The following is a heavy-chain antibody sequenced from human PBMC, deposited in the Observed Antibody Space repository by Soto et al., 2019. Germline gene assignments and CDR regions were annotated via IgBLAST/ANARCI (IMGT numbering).Heavy chain of an antibody. J-gene: IGHJ6*02. CDR2: MNPNSGNT. Sequence: GASVKVSCKASGYTFTSYDINWVRQATVQVLEWMVCMNPNSGNTGYAQKFQGRVNMTRNTSISTAYMELSSLRSEDTAVYYCATEMGVYYYGSALYYCMDVLGQGTTLTVPS. D-gene: IGHD3-10*01. CDR1: GYTFTSYD. V-gene: IGHV1-8*01. CDR3: ATEMGVYYYGSALYYCMDV.